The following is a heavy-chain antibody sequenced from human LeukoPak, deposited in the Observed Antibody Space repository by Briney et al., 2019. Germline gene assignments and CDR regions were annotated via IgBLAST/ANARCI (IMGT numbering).Heavy chain of an antibody. V-gene: IGHV4-59*08. D-gene: IGHD5-24*01. CDR2: IYYSGST. CDR3: ASTHRGFSGY. Sequence: SETLSLTCTVSGGSISSYYWSWIRQPPGKGLEWIGDIYYSGSTNYNPSLKSPLTISVHTSKNQFSLKLSSVTAADTAVYYCASTHRGFSGYWGQGTLVTVSS. CDR1: GGSISSYY. J-gene: IGHJ4*02.